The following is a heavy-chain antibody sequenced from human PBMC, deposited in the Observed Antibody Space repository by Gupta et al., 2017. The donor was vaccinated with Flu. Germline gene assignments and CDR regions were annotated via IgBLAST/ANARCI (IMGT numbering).Heavy chain of an antibody. D-gene: IGHD6-13*01. CDR2: IYHSGST. V-gene: IGHV4-4*02. Sequence: GTLSLTCAVSGGSISSSNWWSWVRQPPGKGLEWIGEIYHSGSTNYNPSLKSRVTISVDKSKNQFSLKLSSVTAADTAVYYCARDHYGSSWYSLDYYYGMDVWGQGTTVTVSS. CDR3: ARDHYGSSWYSLDYYYGMDV. CDR1: GGSISSSNW. J-gene: IGHJ6*02.